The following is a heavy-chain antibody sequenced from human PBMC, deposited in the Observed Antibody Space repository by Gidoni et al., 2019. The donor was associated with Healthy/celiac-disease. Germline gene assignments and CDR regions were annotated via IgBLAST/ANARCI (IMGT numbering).Heavy chain of an antibody. V-gene: IGHV3-9*01. Sequence: EVQLVESGGGLVQPGRSLRLSCAASGFTFDDYAMHWVRQAPGKGLEWVSGISWNSGSIGYADSVKGRFTISRDNAKNSLYLKMNSLRAEDTALYYCAKGWGGRIAAPPGYWGQGTLVTVSS. D-gene: IGHD6-13*01. CDR2: ISWNSGSI. CDR1: GFTFDDYA. CDR3: AKGWGGRIAAPPGY. J-gene: IGHJ4*02.